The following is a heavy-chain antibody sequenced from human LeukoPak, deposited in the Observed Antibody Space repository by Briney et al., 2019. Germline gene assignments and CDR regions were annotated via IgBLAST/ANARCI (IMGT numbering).Heavy chain of an antibody. J-gene: IGHJ3*02. CDR1: GSTFSSYS. CDR2: FSTSSSHI. D-gene: IGHD2-15*01. V-gene: IGHV3-21*01. Sequence: GGSLRLSCAASGSTFSSYSMNWVRQAPGKGLEWVSYFSTSSSHIYYADSVKGRFTTSRDNAKNSLYLQMNSLRAEDTAVYYCARDRGYCSGGSCPSAYDAFDIWGQGTMVTVSS. CDR3: ARDRGYCSGGSCPSAYDAFDI.